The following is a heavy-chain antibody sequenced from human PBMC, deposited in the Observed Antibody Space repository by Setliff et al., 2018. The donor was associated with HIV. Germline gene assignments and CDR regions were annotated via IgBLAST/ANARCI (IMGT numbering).Heavy chain of an antibody. Sequence: ASVKVSCKASGYTFTSYDINWVRQATGQGLEWMGWMNPNSGNTGYAQKFQGRVTMTRNTSISTAYMELSSLRSEDTAVYYCARESYDYGDYVGSSSFDYWGQGTLVTVSS. CDR1: GYTFTSYD. CDR3: ARESYDYGDYVGSSSFDY. D-gene: IGHD4-17*01. CDR2: MNPNSGNT. J-gene: IGHJ4*02. V-gene: IGHV1-8*02.